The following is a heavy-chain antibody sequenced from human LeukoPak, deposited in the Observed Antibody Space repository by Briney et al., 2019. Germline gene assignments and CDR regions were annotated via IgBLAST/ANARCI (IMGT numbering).Heavy chain of an antibody. CDR2: ISAYNGNT. D-gene: IGHD2-2*01. CDR1: GYTFTSYG. V-gene: IGHV1-18*04. J-gene: IGHJ5*02. Sequence: ASVKVSCKASGYTFTSYGISWVRQAPGQGLEWMGWISAYNGNTNHAQKLRGRVTMTTDTSTSTAYMELRSLRSDDTAVYYCARDGIGYCSSTSCLNWFDPWGQGTLVTVSS. CDR3: ARDGIGYCSSTSCLNWFDP.